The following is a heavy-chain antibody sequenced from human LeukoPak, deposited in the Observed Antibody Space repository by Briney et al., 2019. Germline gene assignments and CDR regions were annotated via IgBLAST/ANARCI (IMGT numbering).Heavy chain of an antibody. CDR2: ISSSSSYI. CDR1: GFTFGSYS. J-gene: IGHJ4*02. Sequence: PGGSLRLSCAASGFTFGSYSMNWVRQAPGKGLEWVSSISSSSSYIYYADSVKGRFTISRDNAKNSLYLQMNSLRAEDTAVYYCARSEYSYGYFDYWGQGTLVTVSS. D-gene: IGHD5-18*01. CDR3: ARSEYSYGYFDY. V-gene: IGHV3-21*01.